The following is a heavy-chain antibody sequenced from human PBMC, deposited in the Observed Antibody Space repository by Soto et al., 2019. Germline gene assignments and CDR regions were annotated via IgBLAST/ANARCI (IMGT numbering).Heavy chain of an antibody. Sequence: GASVKVSCKASGGTFSSYAISWVRQAPGQGLEWMGGIIPIFGTANYAQKFQGRVTITADESTSTAYMELSSLRSEDTAVYYCATSTRGVSALRHYYFDYWGQGTLVTVSS. J-gene: IGHJ4*02. CDR2: IIPIFGTA. CDR3: ATSTRGVSALRHYYFDY. V-gene: IGHV1-69*13. CDR1: GGTFSSYA. D-gene: IGHD3-10*01.